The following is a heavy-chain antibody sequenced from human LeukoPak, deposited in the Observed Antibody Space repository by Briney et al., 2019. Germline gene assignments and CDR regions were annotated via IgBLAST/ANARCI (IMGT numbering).Heavy chain of an antibody. Sequence: GGSLRLSCAASGFTLSSYGMHWVRQAPGKGLEWVTFISYDGSKTYFTDSVKGRFTISRDYSKNTLFLLMNSLRTEDTAVYYCARQHTNSWFFGFDFWGQGTLVTVSS. V-gene: IGHV3-30*03. D-gene: IGHD6-13*01. CDR2: ISYDGSKT. CDR3: ARQHTNSWFFGFDF. CDR1: GFTLSSYG. J-gene: IGHJ4*02.